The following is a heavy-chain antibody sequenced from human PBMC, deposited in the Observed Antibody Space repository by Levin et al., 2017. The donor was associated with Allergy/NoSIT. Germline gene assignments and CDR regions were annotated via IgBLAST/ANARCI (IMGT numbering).Heavy chain of an antibody. CDR3: AGQRAAVGAFDY. D-gene: IGHD6-13*01. CDR1: DYSISSGYN. J-gene: IGHJ4*02. V-gene: IGHV4-38-2*02. Sequence: GSLRLSCTVSDYSISSGYNWGWIRQPPGKGLEWIGNVYHTGSAYYNPSLKSRVTLLVDRPTNRFSLKLSSVTAADTAVYFCAGQRAAVGAFDYWGQGALVTVSS. CDR2: VYHTGSA.